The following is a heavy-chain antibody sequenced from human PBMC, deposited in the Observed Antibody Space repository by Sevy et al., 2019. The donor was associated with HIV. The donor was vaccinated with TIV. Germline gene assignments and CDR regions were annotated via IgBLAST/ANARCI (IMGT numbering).Heavy chain of an antibody. D-gene: IGHD2-8*02. J-gene: IGHJ3*02. CDR1: GFTFSNYG. CDR3: AKDRKVLLVVYAIPFDAIDI. CDR2: IRYDGSNK. Sequence: GGSLRLSCASSGFTFSNYGMHWVRQAPGKGLEWVAFIRYDGSNKYYSDSVKGRFTNSRDKSKNTLYLQMNSLRPEDTAVYFCAKDRKVLLVVYAIPFDAIDIWGQGTLVTVSS. V-gene: IGHV3-30*02.